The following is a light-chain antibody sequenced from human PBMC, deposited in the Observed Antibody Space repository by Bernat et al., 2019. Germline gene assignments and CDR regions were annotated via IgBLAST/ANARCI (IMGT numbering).Light chain of an antibody. J-gene: IGKJ4*01. V-gene: IGKV3-11*01. CDR1: QSVTYQ. Sequence: EIVLTRSPGTLSLSPGERVTLSCRASQSVTYQLAWYQHKPGQAPRLLIFDASNRATGIPARFSGSRSGTDFTLTISSLESEDFAVYYCQQRYSWPITFRGGTNVEIK. CDR3: QQRYSWPIT. CDR2: DAS.